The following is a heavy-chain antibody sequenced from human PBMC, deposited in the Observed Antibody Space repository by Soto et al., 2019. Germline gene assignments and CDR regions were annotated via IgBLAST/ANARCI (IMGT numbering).Heavy chain of an antibody. J-gene: IGHJ3*02. D-gene: IGHD3-22*01. Sequence: QVQLQESGPGLVKPSGTLSLTCAVSGGSISSSNWWSWVRQPPGKGLEWIGEIYHSGSTNYNPSLKSRVTISVDKSKNQFSLKLSSVTAADTAVYYCAREFSTYYYDSSGSLGAFDIWGQGTMVTVSS. CDR3: AREFSTYYYDSSGSLGAFDI. V-gene: IGHV4-4*02. CDR2: IYHSGST. CDR1: GGSISSSNW.